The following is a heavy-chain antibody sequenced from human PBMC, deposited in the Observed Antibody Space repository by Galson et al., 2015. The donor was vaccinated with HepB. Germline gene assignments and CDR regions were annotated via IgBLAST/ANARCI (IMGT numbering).Heavy chain of an antibody. D-gene: IGHD2-2*01. CDR3: AHSAHIEDIVVVPAVI. CDR2: IYWDDDK. Sequence: PALVKPTQTLTLTCTFSGFSLSTSGVGVGWIRQPPGKALEWLALIYWDDDKRYSPSLKSRLTITKDTSKNQVVLTMTNMDPVDTATYYCAHSAHIEDIVVVPAVIWGQGTLVTVSS. V-gene: IGHV2-5*02. J-gene: IGHJ4*02. CDR1: GFSLSTSGVG.